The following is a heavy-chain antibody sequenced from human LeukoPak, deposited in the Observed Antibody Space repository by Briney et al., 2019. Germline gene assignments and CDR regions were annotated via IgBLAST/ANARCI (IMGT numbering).Heavy chain of an antibody. V-gene: IGHV1-8*01. D-gene: IGHD3-22*01. J-gene: IGHJ6*03. Sequence: GASVKVSCKASGYTFTSYDINWVREATGQGLEWRGWMTPISGNTGYAQQFQGRVTMTRNTSISTAYMELSSLRSEDTAVYYRARGPLGYYYDSSGYYSYYYYYMDVWGKGTTVTVSS. CDR1: GYTFTSYD. CDR2: MTPISGNT. CDR3: ARGPLGYYYDSSGYYSYYYYYMDV.